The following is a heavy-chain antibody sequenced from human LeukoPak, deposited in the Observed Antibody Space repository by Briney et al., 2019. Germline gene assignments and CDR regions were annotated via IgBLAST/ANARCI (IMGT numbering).Heavy chain of an antibody. J-gene: IGHJ4*02. V-gene: IGHV1-46*01. CDR1: GYTFTIYY. D-gene: IGHD3-10*01. Sequence: PSVKLSCNASGYTFTIYYMHWVRQPPGQGLEWMGIINPSGGSTSYAQKFQGRVTMTRDTSTSTVYMELSSLRSEDTAVYYCATTLPERGSYDYWGQGTLVTVSS. CDR2: INPSGGST. CDR3: ATTLPERGSYDY.